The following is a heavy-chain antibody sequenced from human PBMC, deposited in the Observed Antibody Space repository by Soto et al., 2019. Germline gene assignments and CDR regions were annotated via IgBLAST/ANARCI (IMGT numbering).Heavy chain of an antibody. V-gene: IGHV3-30*03. J-gene: IGHJ3*02. CDR3: VRTIAVAGTDAFDM. CDR2: ILSDGSKQ. CDR1: GFTFSSYG. Sequence: GGSLRLSCAASGFTFSSYGMHWVRQAPGKGLEWVAVILSDGSKQYYAESVKGRFTISRDNSKSTLYLQMNSLRVEDTAVYYCVRTIAVAGTDAFDMWGQGTMVTVSS. D-gene: IGHD6-19*01.